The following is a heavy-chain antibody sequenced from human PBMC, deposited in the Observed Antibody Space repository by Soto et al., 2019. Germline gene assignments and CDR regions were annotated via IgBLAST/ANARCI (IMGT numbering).Heavy chain of an antibody. V-gene: IGHV6-1*01. D-gene: IGHD3-22*01. J-gene: IGHJ6*02. Sequence: PSQTLSLTCAISGDSVSSNSAAWNWIRQSPSRGLEWLGRTYYRSKWYKDYAVSVKSRITINPDTSKNQFSLQLNSVTPEDTAVYYCAREAYYDSSGELRPYYYYGMDVWGQGTTVTVSS. CDR3: AREAYYDSSGELRPYYYYGMDV. CDR2: TYYRSKWYK. CDR1: GDSVSSNSAA.